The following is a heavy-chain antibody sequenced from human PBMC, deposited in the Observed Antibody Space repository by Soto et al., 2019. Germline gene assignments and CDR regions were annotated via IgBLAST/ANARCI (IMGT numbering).Heavy chain of an antibody. CDR2: ISGSGGST. J-gene: IGHJ6*03. D-gene: IGHD3-3*01. CDR1: GFTFSSYA. Sequence: GGSLRLSCAASGFTFSSYAMSWVRQAPGKGLEWVSAISGSGGSTYYADSVKGRFTISRDNSKNTLYLQMNSLRAEDTAVYYCAKAGHYDFWSGYPSRNYYYYYMDVWGKGTTVTVSS. CDR3: AKAGHYDFWSGYPSRNYYYYYMDV. V-gene: IGHV3-23*01.